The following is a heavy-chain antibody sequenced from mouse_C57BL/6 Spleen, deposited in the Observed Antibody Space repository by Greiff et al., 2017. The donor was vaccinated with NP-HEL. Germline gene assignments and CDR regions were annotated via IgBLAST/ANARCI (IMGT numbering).Heavy chain of an antibody. Sequence: VQLQQSGAELARPGASVKMSCKASGYTFTSYTTHWVKQRPGQGLEWIGYINPSSGYTKYNQKFKDKATLTADKSSSTAYMQLSSLTSEDSAVDYCARDGYYFDYWGQGTTLTVSS. CDR1: GYTFTSYT. CDR3: ARDGYYFDY. CDR2: INPSSGYT. V-gene: IGHV1-4*01. J-gene: IGHJ2*01.